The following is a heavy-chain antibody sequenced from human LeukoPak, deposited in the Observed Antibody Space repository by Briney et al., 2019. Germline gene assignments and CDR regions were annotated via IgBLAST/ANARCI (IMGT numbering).Heavy chain of an antibody. CDR2: VSFDAGNK. J-gene: IGHJ4*02. V-gene: IGHV3-30*03. CDR1: GFTFSSYW. CDR3: ARDQGPHSGYNSFFDY. D-gene: IGHD5-12*01. Sequence: GGSLRLSCAASGFTFSSYWMSWLRQAPGKGLEWVAAVSFDAGNKYYTDSVRGRFTISRDNSKNTLYLQMNSLRAEDTAVYFCARDQGPHSGYNSFFDYWGQGTLVTVSS.